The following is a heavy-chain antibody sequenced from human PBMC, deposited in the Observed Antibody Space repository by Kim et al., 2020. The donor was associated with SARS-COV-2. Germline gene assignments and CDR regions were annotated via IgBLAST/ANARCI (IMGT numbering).Heavy chain of an antibody. V-gene: IGHV3-23*01. J-gene: IGHJ4*02. CDR3: AKQTIARGTAAGGGY. D-gene: IGHD6-13*01. Sequence: SVKGRLTSSRDNSKNTLYLQMNSLRAEDTAVYYCAKQTIARGTAAGGGYWGQGTLVTVSS.